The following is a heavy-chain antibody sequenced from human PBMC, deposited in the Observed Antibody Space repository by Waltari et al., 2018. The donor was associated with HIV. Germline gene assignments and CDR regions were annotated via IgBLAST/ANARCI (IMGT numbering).Heavy chain of an antibody. CDR2: IYPGDSDT. D-gene: IGHD2-15*01. V-gene: IGHV5-51*01. J-gene: IGHJ4*02. CDR1: GHTFTNCW. Sequence: EVQLVQSGPEVKKPGESLKISCKVSGHTFTNCWIGWARRMPGKGLEWMGIIYPGDSDTTYSPSFQGQVTISADKSITTAYLQWSSLKASDTAMYYCARLKDIVVVTSLSAFDYWGQGTLVTVSS. CDR3: ARLKDIVVVTSLSAFDY.